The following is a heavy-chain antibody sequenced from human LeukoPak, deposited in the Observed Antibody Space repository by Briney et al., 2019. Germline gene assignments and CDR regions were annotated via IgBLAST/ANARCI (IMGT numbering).Heavy chain of an antibody. V-gene: IGHV1-18*04. D-gene: IGHD3-10*01. CDR1: GYTFTGYY. Sequence: ASVKVSCKASGYTFTGYYMHWVRQAPGQGLEWMGWITAYNGNTNYAQKLQGRVTMTTDTSTSTAYMELRSLRSDDTAVYYCARATSGGLRLGYWGQGTLVTVSS. J-gene: IGHJ4*02. CDR3: ARATSGGLRLGY. CDR2: ITAYNGNT.